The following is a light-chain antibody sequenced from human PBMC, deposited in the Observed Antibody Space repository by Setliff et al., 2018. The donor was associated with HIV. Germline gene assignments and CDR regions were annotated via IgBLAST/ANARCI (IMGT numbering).Light chain of an antibody. Sequence: QSALAQPPSVSAAPGQRVTISCTGSSSNIGAGFDVHWYQQFPGTAPKLLIYSFTNRPSGVPDRFSGSKSGTSASLAIAGLQAEDEADYYCQSYDSSLSGYVVGTGTKVTVL. CDR3: QSYDSSLSGYV. CDR2: SFT. J-gene: IGLJ1*01. CDR1: SSNIGAGFD. V-gene: IGLV1-40*01.